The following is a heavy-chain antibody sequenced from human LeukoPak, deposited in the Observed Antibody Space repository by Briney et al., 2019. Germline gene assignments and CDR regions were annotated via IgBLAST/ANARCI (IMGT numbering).Heavy chain of an antibody. CDR1: GGSISSYY. CDR3: ARRSIGLDYYYYMDV. V-gene: IGHV4-59*01. Sequence: PSETLSLTCTVSGGSISSYYWSWIRQPPGKGLEGIGYIYYSGSTNYNPSLKSRVTISVDTSKNQFSLKLSSVTAADTAVYYCARRSIGLDYYYYMDVWGKGTTVTVS. CDR2: IYYSGST. J-gene: IGHJ6*03. D-gene: IGHD6-6*01.